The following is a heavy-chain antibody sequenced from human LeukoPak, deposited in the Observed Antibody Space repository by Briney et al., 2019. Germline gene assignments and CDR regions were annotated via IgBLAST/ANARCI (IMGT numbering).Heavy chain of an antibody. CDR1: GYTFSSNG. CDR2: ISAYSANT. CDR3: GRNWVGAMCGFDY. V-gene: IGHV1-18*01. Sequence: ASVTVSCKTSGYTFSSNGISWVRQAPGQGLEWMGWISAYSANTRYAQKLRGRVTLTADKSAATVYMELRSLGFDETGLFYCGRNWVGAMCGFDYWGQGTLVTVSS. J-gene: IGHJ4*02. D-gene: IGHD1-26*01.